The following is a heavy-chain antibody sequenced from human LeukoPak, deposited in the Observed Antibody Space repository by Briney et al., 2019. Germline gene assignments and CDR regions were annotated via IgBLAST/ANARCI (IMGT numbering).Heavy chain of an antibody. J-gene: IGHJ4*02. Sequence: PSETLSLTCTVSGGSISSYYWSWIRQPPGKGLEWIGYISYSGSTNYNPSLKSRVSISLDTSKNEFSLRLSSVTPADTAVYYCARAVSGSHLAPFDYWGQGTLVTVSS. D-gene: IGHD1-26*01. CDR2: ISYSGST. V-gene: IGHV4-59*01. CDR3: ARAVSGSHLAPFDY. CDR1: GGSISSYY.